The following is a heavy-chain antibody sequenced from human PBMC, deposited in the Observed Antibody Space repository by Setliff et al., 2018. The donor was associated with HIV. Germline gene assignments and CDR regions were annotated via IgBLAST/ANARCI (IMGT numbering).Heavy chain of an antibody. CDR1: GGSFSGYY. Sequence: SETLSLTCAVYGGSFSGYYWSWIRQPPGKGLEWIGEINHSGSTNYNPSLESRVTISVDMSKNQFSLKLNSVTAADTAVYYCVRQGHWYIPWYFDYWGQGALVTVSS. V-gene: IGHV4-34*01. D-gene: IGHD1-20*01. CDR2: INHSGST. J-gene: IGHJ4*02. CDR3: VRQGHWYIPWYFDY.